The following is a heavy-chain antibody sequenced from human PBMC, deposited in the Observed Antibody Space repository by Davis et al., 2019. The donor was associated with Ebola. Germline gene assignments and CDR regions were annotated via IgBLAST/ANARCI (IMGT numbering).Heavy chain of an antibody. D-gene: IGHD6-19*01. CDR3: APIAVAGKPFDY. CDR1: GYTFTGYY. CDR2: INPNSGNT. Sequence: AASVKVSCKASGYTFTGYYMHWVRQAPGQGLEWMGWINPNSGNTGYAQKFQGRVTMTRDTSTSTVYMELSSLRSEDTAVYYCAPIAVAGKPFDYWGQGTLVTVSS. J-gene: IGHJ4*02. V-gene: IGHV1-2*02.